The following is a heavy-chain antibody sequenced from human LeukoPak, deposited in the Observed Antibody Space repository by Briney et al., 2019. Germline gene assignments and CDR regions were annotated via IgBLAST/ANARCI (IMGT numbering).Heavy chain of an antibody. CDR2: IYVADSDA. D-gene: IGHD2-15*01. CDR3: ARAGKSIGWFTYKANWFDP. Sequence: GESLQISCKGSGHSFSSYWIGWVRQVPGKGLEWMGIIYVADSDARYSPAFQGQVTISVDTSINTAYLQWSSLKASDTAVYYCARAGKSIGWFTYKANWFDPWGQGTLVTVSS. CDR1: GHSFSSYW. J-gene: IGHJ5*02. V-gene: IGHV5-51*01.